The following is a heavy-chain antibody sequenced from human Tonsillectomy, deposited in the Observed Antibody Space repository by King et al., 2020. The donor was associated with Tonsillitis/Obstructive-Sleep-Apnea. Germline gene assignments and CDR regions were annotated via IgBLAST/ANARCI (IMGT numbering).Heavy chain of an antibody. CDR2: ISAYNGNT. J-gene: IGHJ5*02. CDR3: ARGQVVPAAMGRWFDP. Sequence: QLVQSGAEVKKPGASVKVSCKASGYTFTSYGISWVRQAPGQGLEWMGWISAYNGNTNYAQKLQGRVTMTTDTSTITAYMELRSLGSDDTSVYYCARGQVVPAAMGRWFDPWGQGTLVTVSS. CDR1: GYTFTSYG. D-gene: IGHD2-2*01. V-gene: IGHV1-18*01.